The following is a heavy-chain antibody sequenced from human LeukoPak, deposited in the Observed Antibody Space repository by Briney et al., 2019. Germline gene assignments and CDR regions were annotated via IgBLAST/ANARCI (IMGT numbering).Heavy chain of an antibody. D-gene: IGHD1-26*01. CDR1: GFTFSSYS. V-gene: IGHV3-48*01. J-gene: IGHJ4*02. Sequence: PGGSLRLSCAASGFTFSSYSMMWVRQAPGKGLEWVSYISSSSTTIHYADSVKGRFTISRDNAKNSVYLQMNSLRAEDTAVYYCAKGDTTWELPHDYWGQGTLVTVSS. CDR3: AKGDTTWELPHDY. CDR2: ISSSSTTI.